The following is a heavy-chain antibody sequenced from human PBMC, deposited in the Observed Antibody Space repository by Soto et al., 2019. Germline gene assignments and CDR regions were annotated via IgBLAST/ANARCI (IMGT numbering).Heavy chain of an antibody. D-gene: IGHD5-18*01. CDR3: ASVDTSMVRNYYYYGMDV. Sequence: GNTGGSLRLSCAGSGFTFGDSYMSWIRQAPGKGLEWLSYISPGSRYPAYADSVKGRFTISRDNVKRSLYLQMMSLTAEDTAIDYCASVDTSMVRNYYYYGMDVWGQGTTVTVSS. V-gene: IGHV3-11*06. J-gene: IGHJ6*02. CDR1: GFTFGDSY. CDR2: ISPGSRYP.